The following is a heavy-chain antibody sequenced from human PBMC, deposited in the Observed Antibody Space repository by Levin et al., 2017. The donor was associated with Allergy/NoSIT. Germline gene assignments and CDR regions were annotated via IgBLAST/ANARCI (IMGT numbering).Heavy chain of an antibody. D-gene: IGHD4-23*01. V-gene: IGHV5-51*01. CDR2: IFPGDSDT. Sequence: GASVKVSCQASGYSFTSYWFGWVRQRPGKGLEWMGLIFPGDSDTRVSPSFQGQIIMSVDKSTNTAYLHWSSLKASDSAKYYCARRDSDGSNSFDYWGQGTLVTVSS. J-gene: IGHJ4*02. CDR1: GYSFTSYW. CDR3: ARRDSDGSNSFDY.